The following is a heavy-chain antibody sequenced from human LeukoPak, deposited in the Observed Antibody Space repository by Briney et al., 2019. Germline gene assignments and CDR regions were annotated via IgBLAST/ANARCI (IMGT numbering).Heavy chain of an antibody. V-gene: IGHV4-59*01. CDR1: GGAISSFY. Sequence: PSETLSLTCTVYGGAISSFYYTWIRQPPGKGLEWIGYIDSSGITNYNSSLNSRVTISLDTSQNQFSLKLNSVTAADTAVYYCATVASGWYPDYWGQGTLVAVSS. J-gene: IGHJ4*02. CDR3: ATVASGWYPDY. D-gene: IGHD6-19*01. CDR2: IDSSGIT.